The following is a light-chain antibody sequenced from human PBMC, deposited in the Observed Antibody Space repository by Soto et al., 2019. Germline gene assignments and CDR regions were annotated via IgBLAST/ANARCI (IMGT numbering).Light chain of an antibody. CDR1: MRDVGAYNL. CDR3: SAYTARSTLV. V-gene: IGLV2-14*01. J-gene: IGLJ3*02. CDR2: EGR. Sequence: QSALTHPASVSGSAGQSITIYCSGTMRDVGAYNLVAWYQQHPGTAPKLIIYEGRNRPSGISSQISGSRSGNTASLTISGLQPEDEGEYYCSAYTARSTLVLGRGPKLTV.